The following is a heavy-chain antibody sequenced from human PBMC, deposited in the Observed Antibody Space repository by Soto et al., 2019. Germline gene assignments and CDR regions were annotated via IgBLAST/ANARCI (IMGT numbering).Heavy chain of an antibody. J-gene: IGHJ6*02. CDR1: GFTFNVYG. D-gene: IGHD3-10*01. V-gene: IGHV3-23*01. Sequence: GGSLRLSCAASGFTFNVYGMSWVRQAPGKGLEWVSAISGTGNSVYYGDSVKGRFTISRDNSKNTLYLQMNSLRAEDTAVYYCAKDLNYYGSGSPYYYYYYGMDVWGQGTTVTVSS. CDR3: AKDLNYYGSGSPYYYYYYGMDV. CDR2: ISGTGNSV.